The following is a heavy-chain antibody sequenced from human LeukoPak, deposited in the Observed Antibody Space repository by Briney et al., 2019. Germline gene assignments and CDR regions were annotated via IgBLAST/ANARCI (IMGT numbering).Heavy chain of an antibody. CDR2: IYPGDSDT. D-gene: IGHD3-3*01. CDR3: ARQAIFGVDTYYFDY. V-gene: IGHV5-51*01. CDR1: GYSFTSYW. Sequence: GESLKISCKGSGYSFTSYWIGWVRQMPGKGLEWMGIIYPGDSDTRYSPSFQGQVTISADKSISTAYLQWSSLKASDTAMYYCARQAIFGVDTYYFDYWGQGTLVTVSS. J-gene: IGHJ4*02.